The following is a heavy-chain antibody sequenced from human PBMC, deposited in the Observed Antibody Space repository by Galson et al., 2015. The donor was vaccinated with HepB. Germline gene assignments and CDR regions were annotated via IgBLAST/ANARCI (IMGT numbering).Heavy chain of an antibody. J-gene: IGHJ4*02. CDR2: INANNGNT. CDR1: GYTFTSYS. Sequence: SVKVSCKASGYTFTSYSISWVRQAPGQGLEYMGWINANNGNTNYARKFQGRVTMSTDTSTSTAYMELRSLISDGTAVYYCARGEGVLDHWGQGTLVTVSS. V-gene: IGHV1-18*01. D-gene: IGHD3-16*01. CDR3: ARGEGVLDH.